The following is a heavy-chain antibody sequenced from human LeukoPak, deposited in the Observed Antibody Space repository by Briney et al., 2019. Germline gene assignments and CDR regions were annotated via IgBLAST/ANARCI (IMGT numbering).Heavy chain of an antibody. CDR1: GCTFDDYG. D-gene: IGHD6-19*01. CDR3: ARDSSSGWYGEDY. CDR2: INWNGGRT. J-gene: IGHJ4*02. Sequence: RAGGSLRLSCAASGCTFDDYGMSWVRQAPAKGLEWVSGINWNGGRTGYADSVKGRFTISRDNAKNSLYLQMNSLRAEDKALYYCARDSSSGWYGEDYWGQGTLVTVSS. V-gene: IGHV3-20*04.